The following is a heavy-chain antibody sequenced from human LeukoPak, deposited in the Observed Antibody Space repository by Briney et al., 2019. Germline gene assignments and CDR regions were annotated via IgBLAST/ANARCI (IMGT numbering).Heavy chain of an antibody. J-gene: IGHJ1*01. CDR1: GFTFSSDW. D-gene: IGHD3-3*01. CDR2: ISSDGSST. V-gene: IGHV3-74*01. CDR3: ARRSGYSYFQH. Sequence: GGSLRLSCAASGFTFSSDWMHWVRQAPGKGLVWVSRISSDGSSTSYADSVRGRFTISRDNAKNTLYLQMNSLRAEDTAVYYCARRSGYSYFQHWGQGTLVTVSS.